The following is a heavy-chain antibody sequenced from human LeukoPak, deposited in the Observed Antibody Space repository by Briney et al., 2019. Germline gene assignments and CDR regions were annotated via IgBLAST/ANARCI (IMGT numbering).Heavy chain of an antibody. D-gene: IGHD5-12*01. V-gene: IGHV1-8*01. J-gene: IGHJ4*02. Sequence: ASVKVSCKASGYTFTSYDINWVRQATGQGREWMGWMNPNSGNTGYAQKFQGRVTMTRNTSISTAYMELSSLRSKDTAVYYCARVRVDPDGYENCDYWGQGTLVTVSS. CDR2: MNPNSGNT. CDR3: ARVRVDPDGYENCDY. CDR1: GYTFTSYD.